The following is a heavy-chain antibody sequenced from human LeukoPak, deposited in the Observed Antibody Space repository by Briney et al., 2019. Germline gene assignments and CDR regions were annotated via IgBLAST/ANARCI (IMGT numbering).Heavy chain of an antibody. CDR2: ISNDGRRI. Sequence: GGSLRLSCSASGFTFSTYAMHWVRQAPGKGLECVSVISNDGRRIFYADSVKGRFTISRDNSKNTLYLQVSSLRADDTAVYYCVKDGGDYGENGWFDPWGQGTLVTVSS. CDR3: VKDGGDYGENGWFDP. D-gene: IGHD4-17*01. V-gene: IGHV3-64D*09. J-gene: IGHJ5*02. CDR1: GFTFSTYA.